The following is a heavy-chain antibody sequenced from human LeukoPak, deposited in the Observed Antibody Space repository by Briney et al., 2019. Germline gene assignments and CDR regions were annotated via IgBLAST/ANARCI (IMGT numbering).Heavy chain of an antibody. CDR2: ISYDGSNK. Sequence: GGSLRLSCAASGFTFSAYGMHWVRQAPGKGLEWVAVISYDGSNKYYADSVTGRFTISRDISKNTLYLQMNSLRAEDTAVYYCATSREYSGYDPGHWGQGTLVTVSS. D-gene: IGHD5-12*01. CDR3: ATSREYSGYDPGH. CDR1: GFTFSAYG. V-gene: IGHV3-30*03. J-gene: IGHJ4*02.